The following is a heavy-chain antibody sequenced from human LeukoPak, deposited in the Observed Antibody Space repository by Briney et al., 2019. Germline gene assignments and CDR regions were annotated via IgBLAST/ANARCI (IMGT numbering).Heavy chain of an antibody. V-gene: IGHV4-38-2*02. CDR1: GYSISSGYY. CDR3: ARGASSSSVSAE. CDR2: IYHSGRT. Sequence: SETLSLTCTVSGYSISSGYYWGWIRQPPGKGLEWIGSIYHSGRTFYNPSLKSRVTISVDTSKNQFSLKLSSVTAADTAVYYCARGASSSSVSAEWGQGTLVTVSS. D-gene: IGHD6-6*01. J-gene: IGHJ4*02.